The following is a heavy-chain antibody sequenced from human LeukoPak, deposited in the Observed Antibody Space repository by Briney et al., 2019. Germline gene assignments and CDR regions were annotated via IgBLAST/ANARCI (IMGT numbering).Heavy chain of an antibody. J-gene: IGHJ4*02. Sequence: GGSLRLSCAASGFTFSSYAMHWVRQAPGKGLEWVAVISYDGSNKYYADSVKGRFTISRDNSKNTLYLQMNSLRAEDTAVYYCARWRYGDYACSLDYWGQGTLVTVSS. CDR1: GFTFSSYA. D-gene: IGHD4-17*01. V-gene: IGHV3-30-3*01. CDR3: ARWRYGDYACSLDY. CDR2: ISYDGSNK.